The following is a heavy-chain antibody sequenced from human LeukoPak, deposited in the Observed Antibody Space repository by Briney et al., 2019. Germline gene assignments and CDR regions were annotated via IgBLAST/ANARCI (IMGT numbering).Heavy chain of an antibody. CDR3: ARGQIYDSSGYYYDY. Sequence: ASVKVSCKASGYTFTSYGISWVRQAPGQGLEWMGWISAYNGNTNYAQKLQGRVTMTTDTSTSTAYMELRSLRSDDTAVYYCARGQIYDSSGYYYDYWGQGTLVTVSS. CDR2: ISAYNGNT. D-gene: IGHD3-22*01. J-gene: IGHJ4*02. V-gene: IGHV1-18*01. CDR1: GYTFTSYG.